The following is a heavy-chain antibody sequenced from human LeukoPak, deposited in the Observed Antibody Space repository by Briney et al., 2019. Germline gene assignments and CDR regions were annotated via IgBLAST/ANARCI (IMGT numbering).Heavy chain of an antibody. Sequence: GGSLRLSCAASGFIFSSYWMHWVRHAPGKGLEWVAFIRYDGSNKYYADSVKGRFTISRDNSKNTLYLQMNSLRAEDTAVYYCAKVPIGYGSLDAFDIWGQGTMVTVSS. D-gene: IGHD5-18*01. V-gene: IGHV3-30*02. CDR3: AKVPIGYGSLDAFDI. J-gene: IGHJ3*02. CDR1: GFIFSSYW. CDR2: IRYDGSNK.